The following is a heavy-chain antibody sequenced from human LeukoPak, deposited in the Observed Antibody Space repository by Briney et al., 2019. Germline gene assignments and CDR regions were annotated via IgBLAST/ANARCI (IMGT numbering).Heavy chain of an antibody. Sequence: SETLSLTCAVYGGSFSGYYWSWIRQPPGKGLEWIGEINHSGDTNYNPSLKSRITISVDTSQNLVSLNLTSVTAADTAVYYCHLVCGGGYFDYWGQGTLVIVSS. CDR3: HLVCGGGYFDY. V-gene: IGHV4-34*01. J-gene: IGHJ4*02. CDR2: INHSGDT. D-gene: IGHD3-10*01. CDR1: GGSFSGYY.